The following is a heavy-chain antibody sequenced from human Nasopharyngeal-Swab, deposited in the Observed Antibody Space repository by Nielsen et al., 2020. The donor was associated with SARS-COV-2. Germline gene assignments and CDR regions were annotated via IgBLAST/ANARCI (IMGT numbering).Heavy chain of an antibody. J-gene: IGHJ4*02. CDR1: GDSVSSNTAA. D-gene: IGHD6-19*01. Sequence: SQTLSLTGAISGDSVSSNTAAWSWIRQSPSRGLEWLGRAYYRSTWYHDYAVSVQGRVTINPDTSKNLFSLQLNSVTPDDTAVYYCARGSHNSGWFWGRGTLVTVSS. CDR3: ARGSHNSGWF. V-gene: IGHV6-1*01. CDR2: AYYRSTWYH.